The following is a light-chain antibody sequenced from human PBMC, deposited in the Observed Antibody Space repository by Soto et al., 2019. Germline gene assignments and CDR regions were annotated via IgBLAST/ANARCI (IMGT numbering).Light chain of an antibody. Sequence: DIVVTQSPATLSVSPGERATLSCRASQSVSSDLAWYQQKPGQAPRLLIYGASTRATGIPARFSGSGSGTEFTLTISSLQSEDFAVYYCQQYNNWPPTWTFGQGTKVEIK. V-gene: IGKV3-15*01. J-gene: IGKJ1*01. CDR2: GAS. CDR3: QQYNNWPPTWT. CDR1: QSVSSD.